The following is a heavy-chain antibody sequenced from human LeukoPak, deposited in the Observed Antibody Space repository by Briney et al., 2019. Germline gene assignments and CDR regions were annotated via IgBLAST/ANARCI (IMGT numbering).Heavy chain of an antibody. D-gene: IGHD2/OR15-2a*01. V-gene: IGHV3-11*06. Sequence: GGSLRLSCAASGFTFSDYYMSWIRQAPGKGLEWVSYISSSSSYIYYADSVKGRFTISRDNAKNSLYLQMNSLRAEDTAVYYCASGVFSVSMDVWGKGTTVTVSS. CDR1: GFTFSDYY. CDR2: ISSSSSYI. CDR3: ASGVFSVSMDV. J-gene: IGHJ6*03.